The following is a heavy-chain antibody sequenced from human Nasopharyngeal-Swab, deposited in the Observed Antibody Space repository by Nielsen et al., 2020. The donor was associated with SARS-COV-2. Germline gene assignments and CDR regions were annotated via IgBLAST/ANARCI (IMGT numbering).Heavy chain of an antibody. J-gene: IGHJ6*02. CDR3: ASTQAQDYYYGMDV. D-gene: IGHD5/OR15-5a*01. CDR2: IDPSDSYT. Sequence: ARQMSGKGLEWMGRIDPSDSYTNYSPSFQGHVTISADKSISTAYLQWSSLKASDTAMYYCASTQAQDYYYGMDVWGQGTTVTVSS. V-gene: IGHV5-10-1*01.